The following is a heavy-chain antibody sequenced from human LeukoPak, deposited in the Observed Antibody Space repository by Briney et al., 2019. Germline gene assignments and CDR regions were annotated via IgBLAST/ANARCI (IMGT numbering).Heavy chain of an antibody. J-gene: IGHJ3*02. CDR1: GGSFSGYY. CDR2: INHSGST. V-gene: IGHV4-34*01. Sequence: SETLSLTCAVYGGSFSGYYWSWIRQPPGKGLEWIGEINHSGSTNYNPSLKSRVTISVDTSKNQFSLKLSSVTAADTAVYYCARGRIAVAGTYAFDIWGQGTMVTVSS. D-gene: IGHD6-19*01. CDR3: ARGRIAVAGTYAFDI.